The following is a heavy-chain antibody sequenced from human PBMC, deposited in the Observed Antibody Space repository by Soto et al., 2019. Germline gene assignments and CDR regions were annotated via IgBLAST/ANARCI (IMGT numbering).Heavy chain of an antibody. J-gene: IGHJ4*02. V-gene: IGHV3-21*04. CDR3: ARDFSGYDPALNRFDH. Sequence: PGGSLRLSCAASGFTFTRYSMNWVRQAPGEGLEWVSSISSTTNYIYYGDSMKGRLTLTADKSTTTTYMELTDLTDADTAVYYCARDFSGYDPALNRFDHWGQGTLVTVSS. D-gene: IGHD5-12*01. CDR2: ISSTTNYI. CDR1: GFTFTRYS.